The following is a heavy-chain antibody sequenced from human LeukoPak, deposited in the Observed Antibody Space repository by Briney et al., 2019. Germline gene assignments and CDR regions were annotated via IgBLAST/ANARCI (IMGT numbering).Heavy chain of an antibody. V-gene: IGHV3-30*18. CDR1: GFTFSSYG. CDR2: ISYDGSNK. CDR3: AKVGEMATITPWYFDY. D-gene: IGHD5-24*01. J-gene: IGHJ4*02. Sequence: GRSLRLSCAASGFTFSSYGMHWVRQAPGMGLGWVAVISYDGSNKYYADSVKGRFTISRDNSKNTLYLQMNSLRAEDTAVYYCAKVGEMATITPWYFDYWGQGTLVTVSS.